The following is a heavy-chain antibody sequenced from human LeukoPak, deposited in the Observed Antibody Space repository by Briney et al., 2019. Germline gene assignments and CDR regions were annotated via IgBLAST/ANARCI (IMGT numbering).Heavy chain of an antibody. D-gene: IGHD3-3*01. V-gene: IGHV4-39*01. CDR1: GGSISSSSYY. CDR3: ARQRSYYDFWSGYLDAFDI. J-gene: IGHJ3*02. CDR2: IYYSGST. Sequence: PSETLSLTCTASGGSISSSSYYWGWIRQPPGKGLEWIGSIYYSGSTYYNPSLKSRVTISVDTSKNQFSLKLSSVTAADTAVYYCARQRSYYDFWSGYLDAFDIWGQGTMVTVSS.